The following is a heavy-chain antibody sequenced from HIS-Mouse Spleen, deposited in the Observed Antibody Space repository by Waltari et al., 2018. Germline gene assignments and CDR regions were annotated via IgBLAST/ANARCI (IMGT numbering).Heavy chain of an antibody. Sequence: QVQLVESGGGVVQPGRSLRLSCAASGFTFSSYGMHWVRQAPGKGRGWGAVKTYDGSNKYYADSVKGRFTISRDNSKNTLYLQMNSLRAEDTAVYYCAKASSGWLDYWGQGTLVTVSS. D-gene: IGHD6-19*01. CDR2: KTYDGSNK. V-gene: IGHV3-30*18. CDR1: GFTFSSYG. CDR3: AKASSGWLDY. J-gene: IGHJ4*02.